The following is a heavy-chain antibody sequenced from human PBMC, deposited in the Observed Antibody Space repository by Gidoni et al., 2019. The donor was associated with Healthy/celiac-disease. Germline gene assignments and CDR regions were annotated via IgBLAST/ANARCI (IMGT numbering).Heavy chain of an antibody. CDR3: AMSAAGTRFDP. CDR1: GFTFSSYS. Sequence: EVQLVESGGGLVQPGGSLRLSCAASGFTFSSYSMNWVRQAPGKGLEWVSYISSSSSTIYYADSVKGRFTISRDNAKNSLYLQMNSLRAEDTAVYYCAMSAAGTRFDPWGQGTLVTVSS. J-gene: IGHJ5*02. D-gene: IGHD6-13*01. V-gene: IGHV3-48*01. CDR2: ISSSSSTI.